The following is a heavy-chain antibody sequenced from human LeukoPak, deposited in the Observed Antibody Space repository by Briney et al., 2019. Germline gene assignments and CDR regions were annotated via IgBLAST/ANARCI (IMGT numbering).Heavy chain of an antibody. J-gene: IGHJ4*02. CDR1: GFTFSDYY. Sequence: KPGGSLRLSCAASGFTFSDYYMSWIRQAPGKGLEWVSYISSSGSTIYYADSVKGRFTISRDNAKNSLYLQMNSLRAEDTAVYYCAKGSTDSRPYYFDYWGQGTLVTVSS. V-gene: IGHV3-11*01. CDR2: ISSSGSTI. CDR3: AKGSTDSRPYYFDY.